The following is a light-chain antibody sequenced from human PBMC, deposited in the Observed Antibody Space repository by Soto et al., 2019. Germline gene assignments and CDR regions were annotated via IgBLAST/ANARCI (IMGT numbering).Light chain of an antibody. J-gene: IGKJ1*01. CDR3: QQYNSYEWT. V-gene: IGKV1-5*03. Sequence: DIQMTQSPSTLSGTVGDRVTITCRASQTISSWLAWYQQKPGKAPKLLIYKASTLESGVPSRFSGRGSGTEFTLTISSLQPDDFATYYCQQYNSYEWTFGQGTKVDNK. CDR1: QTISSW. CDR2: KAS.